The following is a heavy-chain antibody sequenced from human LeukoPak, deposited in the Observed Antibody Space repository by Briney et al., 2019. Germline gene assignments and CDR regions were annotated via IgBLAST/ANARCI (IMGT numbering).Heavy chain of an antibody. CDR2: IYSGGST. Sequence: QPGGSLRLSCAASGFTVSSNYMSWVRQAPGKGLEWVSVIYSGGSTCYADSVKGRFTISRDNSKNTLYLQMNSLRAEDTAVYYCARGILPNWFDPWGQGTLVTVSS. CDR1: GFTVSSNY. CDR3: ARGILPNWFDP. J-gene: IGHJ5*02. D-gene: IGHD3-9*01. V-gene: IGHV3-53*01.